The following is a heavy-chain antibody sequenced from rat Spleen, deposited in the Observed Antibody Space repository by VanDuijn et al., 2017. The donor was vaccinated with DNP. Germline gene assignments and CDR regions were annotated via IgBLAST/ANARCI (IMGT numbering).Heavy chain of an antibody. D-gene: IGHD1-6*01. Sequence: QVQLKESGPGLVQPAQTLSLTCTVAGFSLTTYNVHWVRQPPGKDLEWMGTVWAGGNTNYNSAVQSRLSISRDTSKSQVFLKMNSLQPEDTGTYYCARQSGVYYGSSYVMDAWGQGTAVTVSS. J-gene: IGHJ4*01. CDR3: ARQSGVYYGSSYVMDA. CDR1: GFSLTTYN. V-gene: IGHV2-72*01. CDR2: VWAGGNT.